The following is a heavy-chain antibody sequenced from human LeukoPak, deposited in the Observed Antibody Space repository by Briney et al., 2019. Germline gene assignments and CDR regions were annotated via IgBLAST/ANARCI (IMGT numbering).Heavy chain of an antibody. Sequence: GGPLRPSCAALGFTFRSYAMHWVRQAPGKGLEYVSAISSNGGSTYYANSVKGRFTISRDNSKNTLYLQMGSLRAEDMAVYYCARGDRWLGSDYWGQGTLVTVSS. CDR1: GFTFRSYA. CDR3: ARGDRWLGSDY. J-gene: IGHJ4*02. CDR2: ISSNGGST. D-gene: IGHD6-19*01. V-gene: IGHV3-64*01.